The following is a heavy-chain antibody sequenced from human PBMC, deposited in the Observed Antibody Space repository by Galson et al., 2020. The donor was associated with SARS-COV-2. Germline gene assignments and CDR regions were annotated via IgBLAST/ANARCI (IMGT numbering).Heavy chain of an antibody. CDR2: INAGNGNT. CDR1: GYTFTSYA. Sequence: ASVKVSCKASGYTFTSYAMHWVRQDPGQRLEWMGWINAGNGNTKYSQKFQGRVTITRDTSASTAYMELSSLRSEDTAVYYCARANFSPYYYDSSGYGLIDYWGQGTLVTVSS. CDR3: ARANFSPYYYDSSGYGLIDY. J-gene: IGHJ4*02. V-gene: IGHV1-3*01. D-gene: IGHD3-22*01.